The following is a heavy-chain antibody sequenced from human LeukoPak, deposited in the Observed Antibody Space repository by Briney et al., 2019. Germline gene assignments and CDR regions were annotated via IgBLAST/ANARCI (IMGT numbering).Heavy chain of an antibody. J-gene: IGHJ6*02. V-gene: IGHV3-11*01. CDR3: ARSSYSPYYYGSGSPEKYYYYGMDV. D-gene: IGHD3-10*01. Sequence: PGGSLRLSCAASGFTFSDYYMSWIRQAPGKGLEWVSYISSSGSTIYYADSVKCRFTISRDNAKNSLYLQMNSLRAEDTAVYYCARSSYSPYYYGSGSPEKYYYYGMDVWGQGTTVTVSS. CDR2: ISSSGSTI. CDR1: GFTFSDYY.